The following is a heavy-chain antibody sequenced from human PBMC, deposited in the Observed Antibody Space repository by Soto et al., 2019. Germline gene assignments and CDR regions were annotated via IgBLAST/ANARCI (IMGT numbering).Heavy chain of an antibody. D-gene: IGHD3-22*01. Sequence: QVQLQQWGAGLLKPSETLSLTCAVYGGSFCGYYWSWIRQPPGKGLEWIGEINHSGSTNYNPSLKSRVTISVDTSKNQFSLKLSSVTAADTAVYYCARGRRYYDSSGYYRMRLFDPWGQGTLVTVSS. V-gene: IGHV4-34*01. CDR2: INHSGST. J-gene: IGHJ5*02. CDR3: ARGRRYYDSSGYYRMRLFDP. CDR1: GGSFCGYY.